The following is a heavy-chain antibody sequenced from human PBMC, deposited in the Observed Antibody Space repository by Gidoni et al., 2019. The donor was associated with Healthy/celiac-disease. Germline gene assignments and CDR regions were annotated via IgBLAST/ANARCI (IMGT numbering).Heavy chain of an antibody. J-gene: IGHJ6*02. V-gene: IGHV3-30-3*01. CDR2: ISYDGSNK. CDR3: ARDIAVAAYYGMDV. D-gene: IGHD6-19*01. Sequence: QVQLVESGGGVVQPGRSLRLSCAASGFTFSSYAMHWVRQAPGKGLEWVAVISYDGSNKYYADSVKGRFTISRDNSKNTLYLQMNSLRAEDTAVYYCARDIAVAAYYGMDVWGQGTTVTVSS. CDR1: GFTFSSYA.